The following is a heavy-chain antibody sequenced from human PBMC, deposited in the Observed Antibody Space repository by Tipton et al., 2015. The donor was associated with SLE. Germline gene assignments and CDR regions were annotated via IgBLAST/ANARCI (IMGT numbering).Heavy chain of an antibody. CDR3: ARDTRGLATIWGAFDI. V-gene: IGHV4-59*01. Sequence: TLSLTCTVSGGSISSYYWSWIRQPPGKGLEWIGYIYYSGSTNYNPSLKSRVTISVDTSKNQFSLKLSSVTAADTAVYYCARDTRGLATIWGAFDIWGQGTVVIVSS. D-gene: IGHD5-12*01. CDR1: GGSISSYY. CDR2: IYYSGST. J-gene: IGHJ3*02.